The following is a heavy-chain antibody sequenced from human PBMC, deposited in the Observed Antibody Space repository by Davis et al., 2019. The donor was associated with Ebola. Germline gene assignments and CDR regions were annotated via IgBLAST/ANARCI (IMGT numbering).Heavy chain of an antibody. J-gene: IGHJ6*02. CDR1: GFTFSSYD. CDR3: ARVRTSRVTGTRSGMDV. V-gene: IGHV3-13*01. CDR2: IGTAGDT. Sequence: PGGSLRLSCAASGFTFSSYDMHWVRQATGKGLEWVSAIGTAGDTYYPGSVKGRFTISRENAKNSLYLQMNSLRAGDTAVYYCARVRTSRVTGTRSGMDVWGQGTTVTVSS. D-gene: IGHD1-20*01.